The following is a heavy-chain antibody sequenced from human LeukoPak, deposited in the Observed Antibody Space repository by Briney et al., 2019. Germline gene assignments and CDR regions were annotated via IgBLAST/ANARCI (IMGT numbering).Heavy chain of an antibody. D-gene: IGHD1-26*01. CDR3: AKSSGSVRHFYYYYMDV. V-gene: IGHV3-20*04. CDR1: GSNFEDYG. CDR2: INWNGGNT. Sequence: GGSLRLSCADSGSNFEDYGMSWVRQAPGKGLEWVSGINWNGGNTDYADSVKGRFTISRDNAKNSLYLQMNSLRAEDTALYYCAKSSGSVRHFYYYYMDVWGKGTTVTVSS. J-gene: IGHJ6*03.